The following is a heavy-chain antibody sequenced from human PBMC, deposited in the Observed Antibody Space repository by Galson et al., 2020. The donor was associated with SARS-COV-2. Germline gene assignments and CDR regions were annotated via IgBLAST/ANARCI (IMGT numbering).Heavy chain of an antibody. CDR1: GGSISSGGYS. D-gene: IGHD3-16*01. V-gene: IGHV4-30-2*01. J-gene: IGHJ3*02. CDR3: ARALPSTVGAFDI. Sequence: SETLSLTCAVSGGSISSGGYSWSWIRQPPGKGLEWIGYIYHSGSTYYNPSLKSRVTISVDRSKNQFSLKLSSVTAADTAVYYCARALPSTVGAFDIWGQGTMVTVSS. CDR2: IYHSGST.